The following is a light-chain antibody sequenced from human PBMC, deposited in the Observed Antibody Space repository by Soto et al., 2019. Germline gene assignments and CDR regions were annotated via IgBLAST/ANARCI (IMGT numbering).Light chain of an antibody. Sequence: DIQMTQSPSTLSASVGDIVTITCRASQSISTWLAWYQQKPGKAPKFLIFDGSSLQSGVPSRFSGSGSGTEFTLTISSLQPDDFATYYCQHYNSYSEAFGQGTKVDIK. J-gene: IGKJ1*01. CDR1: QSISTW. V-gene: IGKV1-5*01. CDR2: DGS. CDR3: QHYNSYSEA.